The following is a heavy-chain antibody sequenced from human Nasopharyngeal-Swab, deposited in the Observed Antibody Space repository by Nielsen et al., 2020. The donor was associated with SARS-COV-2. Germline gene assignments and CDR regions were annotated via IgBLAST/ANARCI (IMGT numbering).Heavy chain of an antibody. CDR2: ITSSGDTR. J-gene: IGHJ6*02. Sequence: GGSLRLSCAASGFTFSSYEMNWVRQAPGKGLEWVSYITSSGDTRYYADSVKGRFTISRDNAKNSLYMQMNSLRAEDTAVYYCASGSAGMDVWGQGPRSPSP. D-gene: IGHD2-15*01. CDR3: ASGSAGMDV. CDR1: GFTFSSYE. V-gene: IGHV3-48*03.